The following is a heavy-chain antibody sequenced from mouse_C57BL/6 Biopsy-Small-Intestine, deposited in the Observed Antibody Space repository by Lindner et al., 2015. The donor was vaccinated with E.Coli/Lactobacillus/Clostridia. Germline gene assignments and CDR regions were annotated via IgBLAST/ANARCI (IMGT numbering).Heavy chain of an antibody. CDR3: ARREVYYFDY. V-gene: IGHV1-42*01. CDR1: GYSFTGNY. J-gene: IGHJ2*01. CDR2: INPSTGST. Sequence: VQLQESGPELVKSGASVRISCKASGYSFTGNYLNWVKQSPKKSLEWIGEINPSTGSTTYNQKFRAKATLTMDKSSSTAYMQFKSLTSEDSAVYYCARREVYYFDYWGQGTTLTVSS.